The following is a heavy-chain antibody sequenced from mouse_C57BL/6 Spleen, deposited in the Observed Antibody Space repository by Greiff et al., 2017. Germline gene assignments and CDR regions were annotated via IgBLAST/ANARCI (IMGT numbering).Heavy chain of an antibody. Sequence: EVKLMESGGGLVKPGGSLKLSCAASGFTFSSYAMSWVRQTPEKRLEWVATISDGGSYTNYPDNVKGRFTISRDNAKNNLYLQMSHLKSEDTAMXYCARDRWLLFDYWGQGTTLTVSS. CDR1: GFTFSSYA. J-gene: IGHJ2*01. CDR3: ARDRWLLFDY. CDR2: ISDGGSYT. V-gene: IGHV5-4*01. D-gene: IGHD2-3*01.